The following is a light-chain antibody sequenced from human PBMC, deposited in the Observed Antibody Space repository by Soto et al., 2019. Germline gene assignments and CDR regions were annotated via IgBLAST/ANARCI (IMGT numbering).Light chain of an antibody. J-gene: IGKJ1*01. CDR3: QHYNSYSEA. CDR1: QSISSW. Sequence: IHRTHAPSTLSASVGYRVTITCRASQSISSWLAWYQQKPGKAPKLLIYKASSLESGVPSRFSGSGSETEFTLTISSLQPDDFATYYCQHYNSYSEAFGQGTKVDIK. V-gene: IGKV1-5*03. CDR2: KAS.